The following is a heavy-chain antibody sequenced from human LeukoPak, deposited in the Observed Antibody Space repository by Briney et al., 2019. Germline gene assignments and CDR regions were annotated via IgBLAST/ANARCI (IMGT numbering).Heavy chain of an antibody. D-gene: IGHD3-22*01. J-gene: IGHJ4*02. CDR2: ISYDGTNK. Sequence: PGGSLRLSCAASGFTFSSYAMHWVRQAPGKGLEWVALISYDGTNKFYEDSVKGRFTSSRDNSKNTLFLQVNSLRAEDTAVYYCARDLTGWGESSGYSDYWGQGTLVTVSS. V-gene: IGHV3-30*01. CDR3: ARDLTGWGESSGYSDY. CDR1: GFTFSSYA.